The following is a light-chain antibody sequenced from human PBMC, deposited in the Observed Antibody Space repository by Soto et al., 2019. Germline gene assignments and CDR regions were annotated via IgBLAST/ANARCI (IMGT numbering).Light chain of an antibody. CDR1: SSNIGSNY. CDR3: AAWDDSLSGYV. J-gene: IGLJ1*01. V-gene: IGLV1-47*01. Sequence: QSVLTQPPSASGTPGQRVTISCSGSSSNIGSNYVYWYQQLPGTAPKLLIYRNNQRTSGVPDRFSGSKSGTSASLAISGLRSEDEADYYCAAWDDSLSGYVVGSGTKVTVL. CDR2: RNN.